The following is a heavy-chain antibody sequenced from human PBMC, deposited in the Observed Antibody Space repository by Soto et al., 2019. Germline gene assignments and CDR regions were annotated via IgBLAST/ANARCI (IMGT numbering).Heavy chain of an antibody. CDR3: AKDRLGLRYFDWSLCCV. Sequence: QVQLVESGGGVVQPGRSLSLSCAASGFSFRTFGMHWVRQAPGKGLEWVAVISYDGSNEFYADSVKGRFTISRDNSKNTVYLQMNSLRADYTAVYSCAKDRLGLRYFDWSLCCVGGQGTMVTVSS. D-gene: IGHD3-9*01. CDR2: ISYDGSNE. J-gene: IGHJ3*01. V-gene: IGHV3-30*18. CDR1: GFSFRTFG.